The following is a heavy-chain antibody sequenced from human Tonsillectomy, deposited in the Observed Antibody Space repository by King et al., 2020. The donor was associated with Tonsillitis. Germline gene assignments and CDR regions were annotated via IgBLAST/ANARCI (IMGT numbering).Heavy chain of an antibody. CDR2: IYHSGST. CDR3: ARGRSYGPPVPDY. V-gene: IGHV4-34*01. D-gene: IGHD5-18*01. CDR1: GGSLSGHY. J-gene: IGHJ4*02. Sequence: VQLQQWGAGLLKPSETLSLTCAVYGGSLSGHYWSWIRQPPGKGLEWIGEIYHSGSTNYNPSLKSRVIISVDTSKNQFSRKLSSVTAADTAVFYCARGRSYGPPVPDYWGQGTLVTVSS.